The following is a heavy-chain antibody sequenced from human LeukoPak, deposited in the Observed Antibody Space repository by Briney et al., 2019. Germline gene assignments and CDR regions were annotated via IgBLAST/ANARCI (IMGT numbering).Heavy chain of an antibody. D-gene: IGHD6-19*01. V-gene: IGHV3-33*01. CDR2: IWFDGSNK. Sequence: PGGSLRLSCAASGFTFSSYGMHWVRQAPGKGLEWVAVIWFDGSNKYYAESVKGRFTISRDNSKNTLYLQMDSLRAEDTAVYYCADSSGWYGHDAFDIWGQGTMVTVSS. CDR1: GFTFSSYG. CDR3: ADSSGWYGHDAFDI. J-gene: IGHJ3*02.